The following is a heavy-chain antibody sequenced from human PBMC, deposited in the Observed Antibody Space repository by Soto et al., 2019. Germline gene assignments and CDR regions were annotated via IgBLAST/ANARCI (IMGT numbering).Heavy chain of an antibody. CDR2: ISTYNGKT. CDR3: ARLLTEGATFREDAFDI. CDR1: RYTFTSHG. V-gene: IGHV1-18*01. J-gene: IGHJ3*02. Sequence: QVELMQSGGEVKRPGASVKVSCKSSRYTFTSHGISWVRQAPGQGLEWMGWISTYNGKTDSAQKFQGRVTMTADTPTNTAYMELRSLRSDDTTVYYCARLLTEGATFREDAFDIWGQGTKVTVSS. D-gene: IGHD1-26*01.